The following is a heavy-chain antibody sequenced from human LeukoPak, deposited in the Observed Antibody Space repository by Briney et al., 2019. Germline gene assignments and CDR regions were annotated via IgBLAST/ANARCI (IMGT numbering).Heavy chain of an antibody. Sequence: ASVKVSCKASGGTFSSYAISWVRQAPGQGLEWMGGIIPIFGTANYAQKFQGRVTITADESTSTAYMELSSLRSEDTAVYYCARSGGNTAMVRILDYYFDYWGQGTLVTVSS. D-gene: IGHD5-18*01. V-gene: IGHV1-69*13. J-gene: IGHJ4*02. CDR3: ARSGGNTAMVRILDYYFDY. CDR1: GGTFSSYA. CDR2: IIPIFGTA.